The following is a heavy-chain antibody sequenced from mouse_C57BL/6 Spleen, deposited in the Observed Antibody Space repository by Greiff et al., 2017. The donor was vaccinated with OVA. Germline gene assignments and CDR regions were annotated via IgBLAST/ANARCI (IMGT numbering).Heavy chain of an antibody. CDR2: IDPETGGT. J-gene: IGHJ2*01. D-gene: IGHD2-4*01. Sequence: QVQLKESGAELVRPGASVTLSCKASGYTFTDYEMHWVKQTPVHGLEWIGAIDPETGGTAYNQKFKGKAILTADKSSSTAYMELRSLTSEDSAVYYCTRSEDYDGFDYWGQGTTLTVSS. V-gene: IGHV1-15*01. CDR3: TRSEDYDGFDY. CDR1: GYTFTDYE.